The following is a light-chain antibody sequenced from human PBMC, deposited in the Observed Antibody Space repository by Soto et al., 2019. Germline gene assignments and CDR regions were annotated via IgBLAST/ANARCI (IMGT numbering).Light chain of an antibody. CDR3: LLYYGGAPV. Sequence: QAVVTQEPSLTVSPGGTVTLTCASSTGAVTSGYYPNWFQQKPGQAPRALIYSTSNKQSWTPARFSGSLLGGKAALTLSGVQPEDEAEYYCLLYYGGAPVFGGGTNVTVL. V-gene: IGLV7-43*01. CDR2: STS. CDR1: TGAVTSGYY. J-gene: IGLJ3*02.